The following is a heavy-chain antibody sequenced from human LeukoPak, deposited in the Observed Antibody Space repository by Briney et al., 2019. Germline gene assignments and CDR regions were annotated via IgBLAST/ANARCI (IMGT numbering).Heavy chain of an antibody. D-gene: IGHD5-24*01. CDR3: TTEETY. J-gene: IGHJ4*02. CDR2: IKSKTDGETV. Sequence: GGSLRLSCAASGFTFSDYYMSWIRQAPGRGLEWVGRIKSKTDGETVDYAAPVKGRFSISRDDSGNTLYLQMNSLKTEDTGVYYCTTEETYWGQGTLVTVSS. V-gene: IGHV3-15*01. CDR1: GFTFSDYY.